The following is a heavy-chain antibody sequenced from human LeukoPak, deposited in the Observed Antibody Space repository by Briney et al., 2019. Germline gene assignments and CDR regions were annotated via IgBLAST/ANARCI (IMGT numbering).Heavy chain of an antibody. CDR2: IIPIFGTA. D-gene: IGHD3-22*01. J-gene: IGHJ4*02. V-gene: IGHV1-69*05. CDR1: GGTFSSYA. Sequence: SVKVSCKASGGTFSSYAISWVRQAPGQGLEWMGGIIPIFGTANYAQKFQGRVTITTDESTSTAYMELSSLRSEDTAVYYCASNNCYDSSGYYWGILNDYWGQGTLVTVSS. CDR3: ASNNCYDSSGYYWGILNDY.